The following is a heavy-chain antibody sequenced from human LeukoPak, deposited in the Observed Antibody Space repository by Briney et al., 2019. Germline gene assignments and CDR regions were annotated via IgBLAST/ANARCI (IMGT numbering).Heavy chain of an antibody. V-gene: IGHV4-39*01. CDR1: GGSISSSTYY. CDR2: FYYSGST. CDR3: AGHGTIVVVVAATFDY. D-gene: IGHD2-15*01. J-gene: IGHJ4*01. Sequence: PSETLSLTCTVSGGSISSSTYYWGWIRQPPGKGLEWIGSFYYSGSTYYNPSLKSRVTISVDTSKNQFSLKMSSVTAADTAVYYCAGHGTIVVVVAATFDYWGPGTLVTVSS.